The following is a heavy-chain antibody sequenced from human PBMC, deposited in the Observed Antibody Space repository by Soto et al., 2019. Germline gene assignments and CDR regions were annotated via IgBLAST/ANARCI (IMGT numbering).Heavy chain of an antibody. CDR1: GGTFSSYA. Sequence: GASVKVSCKASGGTFSSYAISWVRQAPGQGLEWMGGIIPIFGTANYAQKFQGRVTITADRSTSTAYMELSSLRSEDTAVYYCASQVGPKVTAPQNPNLVDPWAQGXLVTV. V-gene: IGHV1-69*06. CDR3: ASQVGPKVTAPQNPNLVDP. D-gene: IGHD2-21*02. CDR2: IIPIFGTA. J-gene: IGHJ5*02.